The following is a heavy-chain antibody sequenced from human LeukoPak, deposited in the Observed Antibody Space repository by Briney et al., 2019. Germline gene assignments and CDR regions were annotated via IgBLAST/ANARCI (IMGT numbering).Heavy chain of an antibody. CDR3: ARGWETGYQLLPRYYYYYYMDV. D-gene: IGHD2-2*01. CDR1: GFTFSPYG. Sequence: GESLRLSCAASGFTFSPYGMNWVRQAPGKGLEWISYISRSATNIHYADSVKGRFTISRDNAKNSLYLQMNSLRAEDTAVYYCARGWETGYQLLPRYYYYYYMDVWGKGTTVTVSS. J-gene: IGHJ6*03. V-gene: IGHV3-21*01. CDR2: ISRSATNI.